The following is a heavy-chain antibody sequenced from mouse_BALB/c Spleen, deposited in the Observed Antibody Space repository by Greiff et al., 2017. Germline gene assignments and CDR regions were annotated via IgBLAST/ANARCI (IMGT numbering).Heavy chain of an antibody. CDR3: TRVEGNYVSWFAY. J-gene: IGHJ3*01. Sequence: EVKVVESGGGLVKPGGSLKLSCAASGFTFSSYTMSWVRQTPEKRLEWVATISSGGSYTYYPDSVKGRFTISRDNAKNTLYLQMSSLKSEDTAMYYCTRVEGNYVSWFAYWGQGTLVTVSA. V-gene: IGHV5-6-4*01. CDR1: GFTFSSYT. D-gene: IGHD2-1*01. CDR2: ISSGGSYT.